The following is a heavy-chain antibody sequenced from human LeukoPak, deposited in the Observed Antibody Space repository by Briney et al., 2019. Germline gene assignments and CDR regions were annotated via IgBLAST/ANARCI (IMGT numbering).Heavy chain of an antibody. CDR2: FDPEDGEI. CDR1: GYTLTELS. Sequence: GASVKVSCKVSGYTLTELSMHWVRQAPGKGLEWMGGFDPEDGEIIYAQKLQGRVTMTTDTSTSTAYMELRSLRSDDTAVYYCARADPIAVAGTPAFDIWGRGTMVTVSS. V-gene: IGHV1-24*01. CDR3: ARADPIAVAGTPAFDI. D-gene: IGHD6-19*01. J-gene: IGHJ3*02.